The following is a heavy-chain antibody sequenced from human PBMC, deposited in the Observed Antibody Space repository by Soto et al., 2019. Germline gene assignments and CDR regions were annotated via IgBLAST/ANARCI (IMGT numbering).Heavy chain of an antibody. CDR1: GFTFSSFA. Sequence: EVQLLESGGGLVQPGGSLRLSCAASGFTFSSFAMNWVRQAPGKGLEWVSAISGSSGHTYYADSVKGRFIISRDNSKNPLDLQMDSLSADDTAVYYGARGSSEYIWGSYLRYCDSWGQGSLVTVSS. V-gene: IGHV3-23*01. D-gene: IGHD3-16*02. J-gene: IGHJ4*02. CDR3: ARGSSEYIWGSYLRYCDS. CDR2: ISGSSGHT.